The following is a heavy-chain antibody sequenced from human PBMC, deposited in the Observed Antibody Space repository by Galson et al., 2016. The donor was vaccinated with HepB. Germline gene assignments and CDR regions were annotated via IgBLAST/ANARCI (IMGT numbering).Heavy chain of an antibody. V-gene: IGHV4-61*01. CDR3: ARDRRPYYSDSSGYLDYAFHI. CDR1: GGSISSGSYY. CDR2: IYYIVST. D-gene: IGHD3-22*01. J-gene: IGHJ3*02. Sequence: SETLSLTCTVSGGSISSGSYYWSWIRQPPGKGLEWIGNIYYIVSTNYNPSLKSRVTISVDTSKNQFSLKLSSVTAADTAVYYCARDRRPYYSDSSGYLDYAFHIWCQGTMVTVSS.